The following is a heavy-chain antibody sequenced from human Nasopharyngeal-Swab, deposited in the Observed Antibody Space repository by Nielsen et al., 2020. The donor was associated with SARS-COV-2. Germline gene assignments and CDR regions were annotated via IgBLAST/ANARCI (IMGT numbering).Heavy chain of an antibody. CDR2: IYYSGST. J-gene: IGHJ4*02. Sequence: SETLSLTCTVSGGSISSYYLSWIRQPPGKGLEWIGYIYYSGSTNYNPSLKSRVTISVDTSKNQFSLKLSSVTAADTAVYYCASGLNWFPFDYWGQGTLVTVSS. D-gene: IGHD3-9*01. V-gene: IGHV4-59*01. CDR1: GGSISSYY. CDR3: ASGLNWFPFDY.